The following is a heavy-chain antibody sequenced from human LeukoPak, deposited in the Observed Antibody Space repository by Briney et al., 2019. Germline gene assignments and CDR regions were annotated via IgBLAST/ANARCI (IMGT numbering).Heavy chain of an antibody. CDR3: ARGGIAAAGTEVRFDP. Sequence: SVKVSCKASGGTFSSYAISWVRQAPGQGLEWMGGIIPIFGTANYAQKFQGRVTITADESTSTAYMELSSLRPEDTAVYYCARGGIAAAGTEVRFDPWGRGTLVTVSS. CDR1: GGTFSSYA. V-gene: IGHV1-69*01. D-gene: IGHD6-13*01. CDR2: IIPIFGTA. J-gene: IGHJ5*02.